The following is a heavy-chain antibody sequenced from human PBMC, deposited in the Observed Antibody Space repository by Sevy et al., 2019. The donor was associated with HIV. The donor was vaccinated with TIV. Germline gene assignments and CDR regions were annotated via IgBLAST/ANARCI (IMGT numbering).Heavy chain of an antibody. CDR2: ISSTGGNT. V-gene: IGHV3-64*02. CDR3: VRRGTAGSYDY. D-gene: IGHD1-26*01. CDR1: GFSFSSYV. J-gene: IGHJ4*02. Sequence: GGSLRLSCAASGFSFSSYVMHWASQAPGKGLESVSAISSTGGNTYYIDSVKGRFTISRDNSKNTLYLQMDSLRVEDMAVYYCVRRGTAGSYDYWGQGALVTVSS.